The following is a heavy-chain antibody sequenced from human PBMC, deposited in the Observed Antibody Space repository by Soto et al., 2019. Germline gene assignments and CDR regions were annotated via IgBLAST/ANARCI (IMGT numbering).Heavy chain of an antibody. V-gene: IGHV1-69*08. CDR1: GGTFSSYT. D-gene: IGHD6-13*01. CDR2: IIPILGIA. CDR3: AREEGAAADLCYYMDV. J-gene: IGHJ6*03. Sequence: QVQLVQSGAEVKKPGSSVKVSCKASGGTFSSYTISWVRQSPGQGLEWMGRIIPILGIANYAQKFQGRVTITADKSTSTAYMELSSLRSEDTAVYYCAREEGAAADLCYYMDVWGEGTTVAVSS.